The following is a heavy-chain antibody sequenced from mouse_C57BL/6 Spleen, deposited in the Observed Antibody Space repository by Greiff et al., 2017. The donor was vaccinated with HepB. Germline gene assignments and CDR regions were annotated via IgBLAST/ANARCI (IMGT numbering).Heavy chain of an antibody. CDR3: ARYGYYGSRAWFAY. CDR1: GYTFTDYN. J-gene: IGHJ3*01. V-gene: IGHV1-18*01. Sequence: VQLQQSGPELVKPGASVKIPCKASGYTFTDYNMDWVKQSHGKSLEWIGDINPNNGGTIYNQKFKGKATLTVYKSSSTAYMELRSLTSEDTAVYYCARYGYYGSRAWFAYWGQGTLVTVSA. D-gene: IGHD1-1*01. CDR2: INPNNGGT.